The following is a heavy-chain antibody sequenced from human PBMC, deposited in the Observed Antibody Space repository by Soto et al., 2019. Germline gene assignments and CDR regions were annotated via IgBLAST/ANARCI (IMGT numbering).Heavy chain of an antibody. CDR1: GGSVSSGSYY. J-gene: IGHJ4*02. D-gene: IGHD2-21*01. Sequence: PSETLSLTCSVSGGSVSSGSYYWSWIRQPPGKRLEWIGYIYYSGNTIYNPSLKSRVTISIDTSKSQFSLKLSSVSAADTAGYYCARTKWATLIPYYFDYWGRVLLVTFSS. CDR2: IYYSGNT. V-gene: IGHV4-61*01. CDR3: ARTKWATLIPYYFDY.